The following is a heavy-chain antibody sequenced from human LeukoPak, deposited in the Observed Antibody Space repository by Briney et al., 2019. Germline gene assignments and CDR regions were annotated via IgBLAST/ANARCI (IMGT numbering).Heavy chain of an antibody. CDR3: ARDLNPSPLGELPYYYYGMDV. CDR2: ISAYNGNT. D-gene: IGHD3-10*01. CDR1: GYTFTSYG. J-gene: IGHJ6*02. Sequence: ASVKVSCKASGYTFTSYGISWVRQAPGQGLEWMGWISAYNGNTNYAQKLQGRVTMTTDTSTSTAYMELRSLRSDDTAVYYCARDLNPSPLGELPYYYYGMDVWGQGTTVTVSS. V-gene: IGHV1-18*01.